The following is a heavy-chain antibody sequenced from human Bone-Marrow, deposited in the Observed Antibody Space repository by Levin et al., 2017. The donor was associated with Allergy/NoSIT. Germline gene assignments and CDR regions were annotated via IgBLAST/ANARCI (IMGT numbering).Heavy chain of an antibody. V-gene: IGHV3-30-3*01. J-gene: IGHJ4*02. Sequence: GESLKISCAASGFTFSSYAMHWVRQAPGKGLEWVAVISYDGSNKYYADSVKGRFTISRDNSKNTLYLQMNSLRAEDTAVYYCARGGPPPNIVVVVTLDYWGQGTLVTVSS. CDR2: ISYDGSNK. CDR3: ARGGPPPNIVVVVTLDY. CDR1: GFTFSSYA. D-gene: IGHD2-15*01.